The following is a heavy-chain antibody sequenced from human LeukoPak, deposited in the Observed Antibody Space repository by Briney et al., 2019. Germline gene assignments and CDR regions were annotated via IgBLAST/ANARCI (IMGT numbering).Heavy chain of an antibody. V-gene: IGHV4-59*01. CDR2: IYYSGST. CDR1: GGSISSYY. D-gene: IGHD3-10*01. CDR3: ARARIPMVRGASWFDP. Sequence: KASETLSLTCTVSGGSISSYYWSWIRQPPGKGLEWIGYIYYSGSTNYNPSLKSRVTISVDTSKNQFSLKLSSVTAADTAVYYCARARIPMVRGASWFDPWGQGTLVTVSS. J-gene: IGHJ5*02.